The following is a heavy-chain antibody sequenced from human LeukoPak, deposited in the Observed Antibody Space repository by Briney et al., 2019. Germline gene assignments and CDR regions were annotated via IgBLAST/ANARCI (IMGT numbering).Heavy chain of an antibody. D-gene: IGHD3-22*01. J-gene: IGHJ4*02. Sequence: GESLRLSCAASGFTVSSNYMSWVRQAPGKGLEWVSVIYSGGSTYYADSVKGRFTISRDNSKNTLYLQMNSLRAEDTAVYYCARGVKYYYDSSGYYYGVIEYYFDYWGQGTLVTVSS. CDR2: IYSGGST. V-gene: IGHV3-53*01. CDR1: GFTVSSNY. CDR3: ARGVKYYYDSSGYYYGVIEYYFDY.